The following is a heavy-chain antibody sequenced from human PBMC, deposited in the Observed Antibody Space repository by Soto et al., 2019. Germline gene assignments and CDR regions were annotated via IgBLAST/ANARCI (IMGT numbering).Heavy chain of an antibody. V-gene: IGHV1-69*02. J-gene: IGHJ4*02. CDR3: AFKDRYGGNSYYFDY. Sequence: QVQLVQSGAEVKKPGSSVKVSCKASGGTFSSYTISWVRQAPGQGLEWMGRIIPILGIANYAQKFQGRVTITADKSTSTADMELSSLRSEDTAVYYCAFKDRYGGNSYYFDYWGQGTLVTVSS. CDR1: GGTFSSYT. D-gene: IGHD2-21*02. CDR2: IIPILGIA.